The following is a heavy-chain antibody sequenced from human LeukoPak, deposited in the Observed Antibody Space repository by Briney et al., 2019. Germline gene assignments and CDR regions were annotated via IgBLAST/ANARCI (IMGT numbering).Heavy chain of an antibody. D-gene: IGHD2-2*01. CDR2: ISSSSSYI. V-gene: IGHV3-21*01. CDR1: GFTFSSYS. Sequence: PGGSLRLSCEASGFTFSSYSMNWVRQAPGKGLEWVSSISSSSSYIYYADSVKGRFTISRDNAKNSLYLQMNSLRVEDTAVYYCARIVVVPAARNVYFDYWGQGTLVTVSS. J-gene: IGHJ4*02. CDR3: ARIVVVPAARNVYFDY.